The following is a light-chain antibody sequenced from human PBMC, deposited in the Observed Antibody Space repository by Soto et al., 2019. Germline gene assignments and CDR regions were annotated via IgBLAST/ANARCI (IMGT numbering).Light chain of an antibody. CDR1: QSVDKY. V-gene: IGKV3-11*01. Sequence: EIVLTQSPATLSFSPGERATLSCRASQSVDKYLVWYQQKPCQAPRLLIYDASSRATGIPARFSGSRSGTDFSLTITSLEPEDCAVSYCQQRTNWPLTFGGGTKLEIK. J-gene: IGKJ4*01. CDR2: DAS. CDR3: QQRTNWPLT.